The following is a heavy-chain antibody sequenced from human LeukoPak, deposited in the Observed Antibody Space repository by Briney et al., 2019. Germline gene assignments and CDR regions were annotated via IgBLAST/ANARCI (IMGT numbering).Heavy chain of an antibody. CDR2: LSDSGAST. V-gene: IGHV3-23*01. CDR3: ARTPNRDGYSHIDF. J-gene: IGHJ4*02. CDR1: GFTFTDHA. D-gene: IGHD5-24*01. Sequence: GGSLRLSRAASGFTFTDHAMAWVRLAPGKGLEWVSTLSDSGASTYYADSVKGRFTISRDNSRNTMYLQMDSLRDDDTGVYFCARTPNRDGYSHIDFWGQGALVTVSS.